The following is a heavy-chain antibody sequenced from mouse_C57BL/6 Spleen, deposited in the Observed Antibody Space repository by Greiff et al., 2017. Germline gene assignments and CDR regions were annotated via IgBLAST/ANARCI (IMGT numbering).Heavy chain of an antibody. CDR1: GYTFTDYE. V-gene: IGHV1-15*01. CDR2: IDPETGGT. J-gene: IGHJ1*03. Sequence: VQLQQSGAELVRPGASVTLSCKASGYTFTDYEMHWVKQTPVHGLEWIGAIDPETGGTAYNQKFKGKAILTADKSSRTAYMELRSLTSEDSAVYYCTIWYCDVWGTGTTVTVSS. CDR3: TIWYCDV.